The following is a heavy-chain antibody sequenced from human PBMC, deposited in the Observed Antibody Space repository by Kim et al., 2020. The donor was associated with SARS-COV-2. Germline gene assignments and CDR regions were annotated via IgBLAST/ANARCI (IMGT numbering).Heavy chain of an antibody. D-gene: IGHD6-19*01. CDR2: IRSKANSYAT. Sequence: GGSLRLSCAASGFTFSGSTMHWVRQASGKGLEWVGRIRSKANSYATAYAASVKNMFTISRDDSQYTAYLQMNSLKTEDTAVSYCTRVNPIAGGWYDAFD. CDR3: TRVNPIAGGWYDAFD. CDR1: GFTFSGST. J-gene: IGHJ3*02. V-gene: IGHV3-73*01.